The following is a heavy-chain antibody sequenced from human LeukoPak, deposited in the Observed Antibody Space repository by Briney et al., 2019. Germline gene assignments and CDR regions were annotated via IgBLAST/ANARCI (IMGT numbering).Heavy chain of an antibody. CDR2: ISSSGSTI. CDR1: GFTFSYFY. D-gene: IGHD1-26*01. CDR3: AREEPILGVTCFDY. Sequence: GGSLRLSCAASGFTFSYFYMTWIRQAPGKGLEWVSYISSSGSTIYYADSVKGRFTISRDNAKNSLYLQMNSLRAEDTAMYYCAREEPILGVTCFDYWGQGTLVTVSS. V-gene: IGHV3-11*04. J-gene: IGHJ4*02.